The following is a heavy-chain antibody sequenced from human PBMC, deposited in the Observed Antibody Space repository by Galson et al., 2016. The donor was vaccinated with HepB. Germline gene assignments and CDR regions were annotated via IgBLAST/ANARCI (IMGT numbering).Heavy chain of an antibody. CDR1: GYTFTTYG. CDR3: ARSGKEWSVDY. Sequence: SVKVSCKASGYTFTTYGIQWVRQAPGQRLEWIGWYNAGNGDPRYSQNFQGTVNFTRGTSASTAYMELSSLGSEDTAVYFWARSGKEWSVDYWGQGTLVSVSS. J-gene: IGHJ4*02. D-gene: IGHD3-3*01. V-gene: IGHV1-3*01. CDR2: YNAGNGDP.